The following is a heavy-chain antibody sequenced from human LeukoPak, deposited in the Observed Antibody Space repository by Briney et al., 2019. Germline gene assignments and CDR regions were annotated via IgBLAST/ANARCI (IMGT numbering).Heavy chain of an antibody. CDR1: GYTFTGYY. CDR2: INPNSGGT. CDR3: ARRYFDWLLPDYYYYYMDV. Sequence: VASVKVSCKASGYTFTGYYMHWVRQAPGQGLEWMGWINPNSGGTNYAQKFQGRVTTTRDTSISTAYMELSRLRSDDTAVYYCARRYFDWLLPDYYYYYMDVWGKGTTVTVSS. V-gene: IGHV1-2*02. D-gene: IGHD3-9*01. J-gene: IGHJ6*03.